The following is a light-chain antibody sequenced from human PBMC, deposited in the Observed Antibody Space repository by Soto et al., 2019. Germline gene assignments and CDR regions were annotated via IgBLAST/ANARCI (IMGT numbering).Light chain of an antibody. CDR2: GAS. CDR1: QSVSSSY. Sequence: EIVLTQSPGTLSLSPWERATLSCRPSQSVSSSYLAWYQQKPGQAPRLLIYGASSRATGIPDRFSGSGSGTEFTLTINSLQSEDFAVYYCQQYNNWPRKFGQGTKVDIK. CDR3: QQYNNWPRK. V-gene: IGKV3-20*01. J-gene: IGKJ1*01.